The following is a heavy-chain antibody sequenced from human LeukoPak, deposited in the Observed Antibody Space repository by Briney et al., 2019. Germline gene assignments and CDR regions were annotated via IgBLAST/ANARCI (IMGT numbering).Heavy chain of an antibody. CDR3: ARLQEDYDFWSGSRAWFDP. CDR1: GLTCSSYE. V-gene: IGHV3-48*03. CDR2: ISSSGSSI. D-gene: IGHD3-3*01. Sequence: GGSLRLSCAASGLTCSSYEMNWVRQAPGKGLEWVSYISSSGSSISYADSVKGRFTISRDNAKNSLYLQMNSLRAEDTAVYYCARLQEDYDFWSGSRAWFDPWGQGTLVTVSS. J-gene: IGHJ5*02.